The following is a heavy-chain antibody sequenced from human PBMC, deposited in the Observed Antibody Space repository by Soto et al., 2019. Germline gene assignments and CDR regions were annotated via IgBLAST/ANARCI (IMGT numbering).Heavy chain of an antibody. V-gene: IGHV6-1*01. CDR3: AKDPSMRLGIVARPSRAFDI. J-gene: IGHJ3*02. Sequence: SQTLSLTCAISGDSVSSNSAAWNWIRQSPSRGLEWLGRTYYRSKWYNDYAVSVKSRITINPDTSKNQFSLQLNSVTPEDTAVYYCAKDPSMRLGIVARPSRAFDIWGQGTMVTVSS. CDR2: TYYRSKWYN. D-gene: IGHD5-12*01. CDR1: GDSVSSNSAA.